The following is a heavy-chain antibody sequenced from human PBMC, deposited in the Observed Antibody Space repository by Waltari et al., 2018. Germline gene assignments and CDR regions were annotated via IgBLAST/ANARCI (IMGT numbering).Heavy chain of an antibody. Sequence: EVQLVESGGGLVQPGGSLRLSCAASGFTFSSYWMTWVRQAPGKGLEGVANIKQDGSEKYYVDSVKGRFTISRDNAKNSLYLQMNSLRAEDTAVYYCARVTGDRGFDYWGQGTLVTVSS. V-gene: IGHV3-7*01. D-gene: IGHD7-27*01. J-gene: IGHJ4*02. CDR2: IKQDGSEK. CDR3: ARVTGDRGFDY. CDR1: GFTFSSYW.